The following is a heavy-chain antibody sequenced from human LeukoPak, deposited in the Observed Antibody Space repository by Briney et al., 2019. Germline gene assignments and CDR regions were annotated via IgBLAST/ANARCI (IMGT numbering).Heavy chain of an antibody. CDR2: IYHSGST. CDR3: ARRSVVPAAIYYYYGMDV. Sequence: SETLSLTCTVSGYSISSGYYWGWIRQPPGKGLEWIGSIYHSGSTYYNPSLKSRVTISVDTSKNQFSLKLSSVTAADTAVYYCARRSVVPAAIYYYYGMDVWGQGTTVTVSS. V-gene: IGHV4-38-2*02. CDR1: GYSISSGYY. J-gene: IGHJ6*02. D-gene: IGHD2-2*01.